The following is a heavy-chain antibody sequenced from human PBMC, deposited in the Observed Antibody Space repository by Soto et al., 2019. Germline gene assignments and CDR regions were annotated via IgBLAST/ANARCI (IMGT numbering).Heavy chain of an antibody. J-gene: IGHJ3*02. CDR2: IYYSGST. Sequence: SETLSLTCTVSDGSISSYYWSWIRQPPGKGLEWIGYIYYSGSTNYNPSLKSRVTISVDTSKNQFSLKLSSVTAADTAVYYCATNYGDYEGVGAFDIWGQGTMVTVSS. CDR3: ATNYGDYEGVGAFDI. D-gene: IGHD4-17*01. V-gene: IGHV4-59*08. CDR1: DGSISSYY.